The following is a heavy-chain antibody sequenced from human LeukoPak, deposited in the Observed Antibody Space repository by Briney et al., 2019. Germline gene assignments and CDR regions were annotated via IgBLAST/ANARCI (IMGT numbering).Heavy chain of an antibody. CDR1: GGSITSTNY. Sequence: SETLSLTCGVSGGSITSTNYWTWVRQPPGKGLEWIGEVNLQGSTDYNPSLMGRVAISVDMSENHISLQLTSVTAADTAVYYCAREGGPYRPLDYSGQGTLVTVSS. V-gene: IGHV4-4*02. J-gene: IGHJ4*02. CDR3: AREGGPYRPLDY. CDR2: VNLQGST.